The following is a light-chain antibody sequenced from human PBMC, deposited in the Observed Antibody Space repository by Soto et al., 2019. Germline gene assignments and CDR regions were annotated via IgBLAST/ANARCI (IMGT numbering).Light chain of an antibody. Sequence: DIQMTQSPSTLPASVGDRVAITCRASQSVRNYLAWYQQKPGKAPRLLIYKASNLESGVPSRFSCSGSETEFTLTISRLQSEDFAVYYCQQYDNWPPITVGQGTRLEIK. V-gene: IGKV1-5*03. CDR1: QSVRNY. CDR3: QQYDNWPPIT. J-gene: IGKJ5*01. CDR2: KAS.